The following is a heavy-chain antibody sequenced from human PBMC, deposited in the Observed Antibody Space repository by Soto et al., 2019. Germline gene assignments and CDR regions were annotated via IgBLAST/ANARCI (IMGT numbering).Heavy chain of an antibody. D-gene: IGHD6-25*01. CDR1: GFIFNNYW. CDR2: INGDGSTT. CDR3: ARGSGPRGRPY. Sequence: GGSLRLSCAASGFIFNNYWMHWVRQAPGKGLVWVARINGDGSTTTYVDSVKGRFTISRDNAKNTVYLQMNSLRAEDTAVYYCARGSGPRGRPYWGQGILVTVS. V-gene: IGHV3-74*01. J-gene: IGHJ4*02.